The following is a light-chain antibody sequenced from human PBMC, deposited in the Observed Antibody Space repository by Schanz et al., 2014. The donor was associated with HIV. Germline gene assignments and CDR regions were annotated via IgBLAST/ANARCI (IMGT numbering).Light chain of an antibody. V-gene: IGKV1-5*03. CDR1: HSISSW. CDR3: QQTYITPWT. J-gene: IGKJ1*01. CDR2: QAS. Sequence: DIQMTQSPSTLSASVGDRVTITCRASHSISSWLAWYQQKPGKPPKLLIYQASSLETGVPSRFSGSGFGTEFTFSISSLQPEDSATYYCQQTYITPWTFGQGTKVEIK.